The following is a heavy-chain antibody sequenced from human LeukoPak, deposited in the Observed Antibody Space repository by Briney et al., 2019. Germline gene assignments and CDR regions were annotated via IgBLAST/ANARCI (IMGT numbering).Heavy chain of an antibody. J-gene: IGHJ4*02. D-gene: IGHD3-22*01. Sequence: ASVKVSCKASGGTFSSYAISWVRQAPGQGLEWTGRIIPILGIANYAQKFQGRVTITADKSTSTAYMELSSLRSEDTAVYYCARDDSSGYVPYFDYWGQGTLVTVSS. CDR1: GGTFSSYA. CDR2: IIPILGIA. CDR3: ARDDSSGYVPYFDY. V-gene: IGHV1-69*04.